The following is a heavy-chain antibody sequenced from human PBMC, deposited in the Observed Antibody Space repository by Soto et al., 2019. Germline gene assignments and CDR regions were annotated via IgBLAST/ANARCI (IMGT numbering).Heavy chain of an antibody. CDR1: GGSISSYY. J-gene: IGHJ4*02. CDR3: AVLGYDLDY. CDR2: IYYSGST. Sequence: KLPETLSLTCTVSGGSISSYYWSWIRQPPGKGLEWIGYIYYSGSTNYNPSLKSRVTMSVDTSKNQFSLKLSSVTAADTAVYYCAVLGYDLDYRGQGTLVTVSS. D-gene: IGHD5-12*01. V-gene: IGHV4-59*08.